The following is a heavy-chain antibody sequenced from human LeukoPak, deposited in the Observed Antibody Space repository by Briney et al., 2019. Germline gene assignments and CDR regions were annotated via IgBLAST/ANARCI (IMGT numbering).Heavy chain of an antibody. J-gene: IGHJ4*02. CDR1: GFTFNGSA. CDR2: IRSKANSYAT. D-gene: IGHD6-13*01. V-gene: IGHV3-73*01. CDR3: AGLGIAAAGKDY. Sequence: PGGSLKLSCAASGFTFNGSAIHWVRQASGKGLEWVGRIRSKANSYATAYAASVDGRFTISRDDSRNTAYLQMNSLRTEDTAVYYCAGLGIAAAGKDYWGQGTLVTVSS.